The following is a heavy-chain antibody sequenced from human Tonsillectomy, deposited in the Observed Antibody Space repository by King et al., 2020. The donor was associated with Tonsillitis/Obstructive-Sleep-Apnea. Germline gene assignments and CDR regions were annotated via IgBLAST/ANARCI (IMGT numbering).Heavy chain of an antibody. D-gene: IGHD3/OR15-3a*01. J-gene: IGHJ4*02. V-gene: IGHV1-24*01. CDR1: GYTLTELS. Sequence: QLVQSGAEVKKPGASVKVSCKVSGYTLTELSMHWVRQAPGKGLEWMGGIDPEDGETIYAQKFQGRVTMTEDTSTETAYMELSSLRSDTTAVYYCATDALGMQLDWGYWGQGTRVTFSS. CDR3: ATDALGMQLDWGY. CDR2: IDPEDGET.